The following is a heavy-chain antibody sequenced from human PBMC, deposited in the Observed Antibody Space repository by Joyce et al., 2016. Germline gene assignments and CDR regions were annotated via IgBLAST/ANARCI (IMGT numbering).Heavy chain of an antibody. Sequence: EVQLLESGGGLVQPGGSLRLSCEASGFTFSTSGMSWVRQAPGKGLERVSGISNDGGITYYADSVKGRFTISRDNSKNTLYLQMNSLRAEDTAVYYCAKGGGSSAYYFEYWGQGTLVTVSS. CDR3: AKGGGSSAYYFEY. J-gene: IGHJ4*02. CDR2: ISNDGGIT. CDR1: GFTFSTSG. D-gene: IGHD1-26*01. V-gene: IGHV3-23*01.